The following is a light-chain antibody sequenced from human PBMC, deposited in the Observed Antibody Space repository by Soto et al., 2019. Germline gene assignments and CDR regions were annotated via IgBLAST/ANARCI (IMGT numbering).Light chain of an antibody. CDR1: QSLLFSDGNSY. CDR2: KFF. Sequence: IQSPLFLSVTLGQPASISCRSSQSLLFSDGNSYLSWFQQRPGQSPRRLNYKFFNRESAVPERFTGSGSDTDVTLKISGRGAGDVRDYYCRQSTRWPVALGQETKVEIQ. J-gene: IGKJ1*01. CDR3: RQSTRWPVA. V-gene: IGKV2-30*01.